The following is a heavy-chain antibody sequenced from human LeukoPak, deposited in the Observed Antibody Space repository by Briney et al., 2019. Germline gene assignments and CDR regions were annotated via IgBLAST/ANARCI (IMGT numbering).Heavy chain of an antibody. CDR3: ASERILSGYDSLDY. CDR1: GFTFSSYG. V-gene: IGHV3-30*02. D-gene: IGHD5-12*01. CDR2: IRYDGSNK. J-gene: IGHJ4*02. Sequence: GGSLRLSCAASGFTFSSYGMHWVRQAPGKGLEWVAFIRYDGSNKYYADSVKGRFTISRDNSKNTLYLQMNSLRAEDTAVYYCASERILSGYDSLDYWGQGTLVTVSS.